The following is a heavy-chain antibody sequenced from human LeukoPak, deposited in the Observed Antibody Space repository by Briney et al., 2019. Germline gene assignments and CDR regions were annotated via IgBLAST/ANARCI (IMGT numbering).Heavy chain of an antibody. CDR1: GFTFSSYS. CDR3: ARDQGGSYYFDY. Sequence: PGGSLRLSCAASGFTFSSYSMNWVRQAPGKGLEWVSVIYSGGSTYHADSVKGRFTISRDNSKNTLYLQMNSLRAEDTAVYYCARDQGGSYYFDYWGQGALVTVSS. V-gene: IGHV3-53*01. CDR2: IYSGGST. J-gene: IGHJ4*02. D-gene: IGHD1-26*01.